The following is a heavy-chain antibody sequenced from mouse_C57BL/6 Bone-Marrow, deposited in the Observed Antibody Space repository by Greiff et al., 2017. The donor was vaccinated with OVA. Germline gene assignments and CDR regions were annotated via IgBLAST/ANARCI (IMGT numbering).Heavy chain of an antibody. D-gene: IGHD1-2*01. CDR3: ASYGRGAMDY. J-gene: IGHJ4*01. CDR2: INPSSGYT. Sequence: VMLVESGAELAKPGASVKLSCKASGYTFTSYWMHWVKQRPGQGLEWIGYINPSSGYTKYNQKFKDKATLTADKSSSTAYMQLSSLTYEDSSFYSCASYGRGAMDYWGQGTSVTVSS. V-gene: IGHV1-7*01. CDR1: GYTFTSYW.